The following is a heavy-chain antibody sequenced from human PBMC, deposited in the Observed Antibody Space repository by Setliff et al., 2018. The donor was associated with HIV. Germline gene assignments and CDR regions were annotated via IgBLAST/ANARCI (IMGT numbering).Heavy chain of an antibody. CDR2: IVPILNTG. CDR3: ARRVPPIPSGDLDY. V-gene: IGHV1-69*13. Sequence: GASVKVSCKASGGTFRSHEISWVRQAPGQGLEWMGGIVPILNTGNYAPKFQGRVTITADESTTTAYMELSSLRSEDTAVYYCARRVPPIPSGDLDYWGQGTLVTVSS. D-gene: IGHD4-17*01. J-gene: IGHJ4*02. CDR1: GGTFRSHE.